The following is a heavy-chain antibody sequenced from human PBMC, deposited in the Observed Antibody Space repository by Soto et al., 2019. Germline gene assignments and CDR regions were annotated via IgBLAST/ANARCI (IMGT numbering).Heavy chain of an antibody. CDR3: AKKGSPSGDNKNWYFDL. J-gene: IGHJ2*01. V-gene: IGHV3-23*01. D-gene: IGHD1-26*01. CDR2: ITGSGTSI. Sequence: EVQLLESGGGLVQPGGSLRLSCAASGFTFSSYAMTWVRQAPGKGLEWISVITGSGTSIYYADSVKGRFTISRDNSKNTLYLQMNSLRAEDTAVYYCAKKGSPSGDNKNWYFDLWGRGTLVTVSS. CDR1: GFTFSSYA.